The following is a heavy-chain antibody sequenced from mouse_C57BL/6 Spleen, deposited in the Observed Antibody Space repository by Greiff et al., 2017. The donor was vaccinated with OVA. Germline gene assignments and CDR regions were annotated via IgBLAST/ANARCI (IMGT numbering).Heavy chain of an antibody. Sequence: QVQLQQPGAELVKPGASVKMSCKASGYTFTSYWITWVKQRPGQGLEWIGDIYPGSGSTNYNEKFKSKATLTVDTSSSTAYMQLSSLTSEDSAVYYGARGGKTGRNYYAMDYWGQGTSVTVSS. D-gene: IGHD4-1*01. J-gene: IGHJ4*01. CDR2: IYPGSGST. V-gene: IGHV1-55*01. CDR3: ARGGKTGRNYYAMDY. CDR1: GYTFTSYW.